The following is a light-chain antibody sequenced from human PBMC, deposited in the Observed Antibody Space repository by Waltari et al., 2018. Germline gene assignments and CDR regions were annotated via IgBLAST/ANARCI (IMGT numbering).Light chain of an antibody. Sequence: TCRASQSIGGSLHWYQQKPDQSPRLLVKYASQSISGVPSRFSGSGYGTDFTLTINSLETEDAATYYCHQSNILSRTFGRGTKLEIK. J-gene: IGKJ2*01. CDR1: QSIGGS. CDR2: YAS. V-gene: IGKV6-21*02. CDR3: HQSNILSRT.